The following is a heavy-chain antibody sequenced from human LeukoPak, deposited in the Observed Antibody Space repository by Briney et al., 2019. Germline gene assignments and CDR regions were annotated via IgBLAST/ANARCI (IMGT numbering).Heavy chain of an antibody. Sequence: SQTLSLTCAISGDSVSSNSAAWNWIRQSPSRGLEWLGRTYYRSRWYNDYAVSVKSRITINPDTSKNQFSLQLNSVTPEDTAVYYCARDSITMIVVVTKPPDYYYYGMDVWGQGTTVTVSS. D-gene: IGHD3-22*01. V-gene: IGHV6-1*01. CDR2: TYYRSRWYN. CDR3: ARDSITMIVVVTKPPDYYYYGMDV. J-gene: IGHJ6*02. CDR1: GDSVSSNSAA.